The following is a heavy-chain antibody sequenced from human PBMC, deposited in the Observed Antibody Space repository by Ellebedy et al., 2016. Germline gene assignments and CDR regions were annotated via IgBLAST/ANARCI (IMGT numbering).Heavy chain of an antibody. Sequence: GGSLRLXCAASGFTFSSYAMSWVRQAPGKGLEWVSAISGSGGSTYYADSVKGRFTISRDNSKNTLYLQMNSLRAEDTAVYYCARDDGDPSGPLDYYYGMDVWGQGTTVTVSS. J-gene: IGHJ6*02. CDR1: GFTFSSYA. V-gene: IGHV3-23*01. CDR2: ISGSGGST. D-gene: IGHD3-10*01. CDR3: ARDDGDPSGPLDYYYGMDV.